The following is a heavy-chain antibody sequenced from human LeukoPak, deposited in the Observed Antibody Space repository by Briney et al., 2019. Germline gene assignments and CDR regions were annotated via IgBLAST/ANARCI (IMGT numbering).Heavy chain of an antibody. D-gene: IGHD5/OR15-5a*01. CDR3: ARSVYYFDY. J-gene: IGHJ4*02. Sequence: GGSLRLSCATSGFTFSDYYMSWIRQAPGKGLEWVSYISSSSSYTNYADSVKGRFTISRDNAKNSLYLQMNSLRAEDTAVYYCARSVYYFDYWGQGTLVTVSS. CDR1: GFTFSDYY. CDR2: ISSSSSYT. V-gene: IGHV3-11*06.